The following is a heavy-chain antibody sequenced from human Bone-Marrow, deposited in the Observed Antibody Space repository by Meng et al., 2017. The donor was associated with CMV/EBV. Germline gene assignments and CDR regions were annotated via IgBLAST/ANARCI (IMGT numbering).Heavy chain of an antibody. Sequence: GGSLRLSCAASGFTFSDYYMSWIRQAPGKGLEWVSYISSSGSTIYYADSVKGRFTISRDNAKNSLYLQMNSLRAEDTAVYYCARVGDRYCSSTSCSPFDYWGQGTLVTVSS. CDR1: GFTFSDYY. V-gene: IGHV3-11*04. J-gene: IGHJ4*02. CDR2: ISSSGSTI. D-gene: IGHD2-2*01. CDR3: ARVGDRYCSSTSCSPFDY.